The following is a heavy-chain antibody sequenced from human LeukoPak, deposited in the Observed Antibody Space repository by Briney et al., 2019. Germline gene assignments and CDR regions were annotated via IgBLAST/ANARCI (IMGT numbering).Heavy chain of an antibody. CDR3: ARVELAGRFFQGAFDI. Sequence: GGSLRLSCAASGFTFSSYSMNWVRQAPGKGLEWVSSISSSSSYIYYADSAKGRFTISRDNAKNSLYLQMNSLRAEDTAVYYCARVELAGRFFQGAFDIWGQGTMVTVSS. CDR2: ISSSSSYI. J-gene: IGHJ3*02. CDR1: GFTFSSYS. V-gene: IGHV3-21*01. D-gene: IGHD3-3*02.